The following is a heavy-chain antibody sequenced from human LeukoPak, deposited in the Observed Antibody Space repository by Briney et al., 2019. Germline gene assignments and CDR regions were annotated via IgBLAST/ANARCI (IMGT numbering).Heavy chain of an antibody. V-gene: IGHV3-23*01. J-gene: IGHJ4*02. CDR2: ISGSGHST. CDR3: ARSRDKNTYGYAY. Sequence: GGSLRLSCAASGFTFSIYAMSWVRQAPGEGLEWVSVISGSGHSTYYADSVKGRFTISRDNSKNTLYLQMNNLRAEDTAVYYCARSRDKNTYGYAYWGQGTLVTVSS. CDR1: GFTFSIYA. D-gene: IGHD5-18*01.